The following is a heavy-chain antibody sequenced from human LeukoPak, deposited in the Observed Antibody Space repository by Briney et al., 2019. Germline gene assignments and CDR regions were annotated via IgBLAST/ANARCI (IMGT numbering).Heavy chain of an antibody. CDR2: ISWNSGSI. V-gene: IGHV3-9*01. J-gene: IGHJ6*02. CDR3: AKDIRGSSSFSQDYYYYGMDV. CDR1: GFTFDDYA. D-gene: IGHD6-13*01. Sequence: GGSLRLSCAASGFTFDDYAMHWVRQAPGKGLAWVSGISWNSGSIGYADSVKGRFTISRDNAKNSLYLQMNSLRAEDTALYYCAKDIRGSSSFSQDYYYYGMDVWGQGTTVTVSS.